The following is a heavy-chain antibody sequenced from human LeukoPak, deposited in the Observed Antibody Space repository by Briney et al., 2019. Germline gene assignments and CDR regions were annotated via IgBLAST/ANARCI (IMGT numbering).Heavy chain of an antibody. J-gene: IGHJ4*02. D-gene: IGHD3-9*01. CDR1: GGSVSSSIYY. Sequence: SETLSLTCTVSGGSVSSSIYYWGWIRQPPGKGLEWIGSIYYSGSTSYNPSLKSRVTISVDTSKNQFSLKLTSVTAADTAVYYCASRNHILTGYVFDFWGQGTLVTVSS. V-gene: IGHV4-39*01. CDR2: IYYSGST. CDR3: ASRNHILTGYVFDF.